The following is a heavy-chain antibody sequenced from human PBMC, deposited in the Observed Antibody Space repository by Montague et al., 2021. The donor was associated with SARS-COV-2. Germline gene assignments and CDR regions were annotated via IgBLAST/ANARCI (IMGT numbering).Heavy chain of an antibody. Sequence: SETLSLTCEVSGDSISSYYWSWIRQSSGKGLEWIGYVHYTGSTKYTPSLKTRVTLSLDTPKNHFSLKLRSATAADTAIYYCARAQNTCFIANCVNYFEVWGLGALVTVSS. D-gene: IGHD1-1*01. J-gene: IGHJ4*02. CDR3: ARAQNTCFIANCVNYFEV. V-gene: IGHV4-59*01. CDR1: GDSISSYY. CDR2: VHYTGST.